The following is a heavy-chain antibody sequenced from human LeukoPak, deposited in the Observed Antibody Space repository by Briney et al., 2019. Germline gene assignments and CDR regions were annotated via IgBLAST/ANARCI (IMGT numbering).Heavy chain of an antibody. D-gene: IGHD1-26*01. CDR1: GYTFTSYY. Sequence: ASVKVSCKASGYTFTSYYMHWVRQAPGQGLEWTGIINPSGGSTSYAQKFQGRVTMTRDTSTSTVYMELSSLRSEDTAVYYCARDQQTNSGRYHYYGMDVWGQGTTVTVSS. CDR2: INPSGGST. CDR3: ARDQQTNSGRYHYYGMDV. J-gene: IGHJ6*02. V-gene: IGHV1-46*01.